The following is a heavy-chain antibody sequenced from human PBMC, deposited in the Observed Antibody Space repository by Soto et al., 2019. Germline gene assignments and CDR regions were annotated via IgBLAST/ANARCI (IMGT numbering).Heavy chain of an antibody. J-gene: IGHJ4*02. Sequence: GGSLILSCTASGFTFSSYSMSWVRQAPGKGLEWVSGISGSGGSTYYADSVEGRFTISRDNSKNTLYLQVNSLRAEDTAIYYCAKDRKSGSGWYWDYWGQGTLVTVSS. CDR2: ISGSGGST. CDR3: AKDRKSGSGWYWDY. CDR1: GFTFSSYS. D-gene: IGHD6-19*01. V-gene: IGHV3-23*01.